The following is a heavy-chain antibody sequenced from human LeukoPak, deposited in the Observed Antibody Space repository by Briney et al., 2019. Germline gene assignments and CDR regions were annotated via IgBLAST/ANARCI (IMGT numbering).Heavy chain of an antibody. Sequence: PGGSLRLSCAASGFTVSSNYMSWVRQAPGKGLEWVSVIYSGGSTYYADSVKGRFTISRDNSKNTLYLQMNSLRAEDTAVYYCAKSLYYYDSSGYGFDYWGQGTLVTVSS. CDR2: IYSGGST. D-gene: IGHD3-22*01. CDR3: AKSLYYYDSSGYGFDY. CDR1: GFTVSSNY. V-gene: IGHV3-53*01. J-gene: IGHJ4*02.